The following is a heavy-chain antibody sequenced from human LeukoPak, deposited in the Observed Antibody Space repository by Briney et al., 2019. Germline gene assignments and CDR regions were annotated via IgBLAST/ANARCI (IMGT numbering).Heavy chain of an antibody. Sequence: GRSLRLSCAASGFTFSSYAMHWVRQAPGKGLEWVAVISYDGSNKYYADSVKGRFTISRDNSKNTLYLQMNSLRAEDTAVYYCAKVKWSGSTSCYSRWFDPWGQGTQVTVSS. CDR2: ISYDGSNK. V-gene: IGHV3-30-3*01. CDR3: AKVKWSGSTSCYSRWFDP. D-gene: IGHD2-2*01. J-gene: IGHJ5*02. CDR1: GFTFSSYA.